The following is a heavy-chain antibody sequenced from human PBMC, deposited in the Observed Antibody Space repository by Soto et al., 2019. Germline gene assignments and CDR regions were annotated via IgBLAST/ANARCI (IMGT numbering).Heavy chain of an antibody. CDR1: GYTLTELS. Sequence: ASVKVSCKVSGYTLTELSMHWVRQAPGKGLEWMGGFDPEDGETIYAQKFQGRVTMTEDTSTDTAYMELSSLRSEDTAVYYCVSGEAAGQYGSFDYWGQGTLVTVSS. J-gene: IGHJ4*02. D-gene: IGHD6-13*01. V-gene: IGHV1-24*01. CDR2: FDPEDGET. CDR3: VSGEAAGQYGSFDY.